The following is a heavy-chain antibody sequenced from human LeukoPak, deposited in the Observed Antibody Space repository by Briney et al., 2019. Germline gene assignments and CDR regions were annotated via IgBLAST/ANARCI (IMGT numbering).Heavy chain of an antibody. V-gene: IGHV4-30-4*08. CDR2: IYYSGST. Sequence: SQTLSLTCTVSGGSISSGGHSWSWIRQPPGKGLEWIGYIYYSGSTYYNPSLKSRVTISVDTSKNQFSLKLSSVTAADTAVYYCARAITIFGVGPYGMDVWGQGTTVTVSS. CDR3: ARAITIFGVGPYGMDV. J-gene: IGHJ6*02. D-gene: IGHD3-3*01. CDR1: GGSISSGGHS.